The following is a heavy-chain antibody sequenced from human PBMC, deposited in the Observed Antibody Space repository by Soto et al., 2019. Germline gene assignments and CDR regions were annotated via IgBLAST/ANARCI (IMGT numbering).Heavy chain of an antibody. CDR3: ARISLWFGELSHYYGMDV. V-gene: IGHV3-21*01. CDR2: ISSSSSYI. CDR1: GFTFSSYS. D-gene: IGHD3-10*01. J-gene: IGHJ6*02. Sequence: GGSLRLSCAASGFTFSSYSMNWVRQAPGKGLEWVSSISSSSSYIYYADSVKGRFTISRDNAKNSLYLQMNSLRAEDTAVYYCARISLWFGELSHYYGMDVWGQGTTVTVSS.